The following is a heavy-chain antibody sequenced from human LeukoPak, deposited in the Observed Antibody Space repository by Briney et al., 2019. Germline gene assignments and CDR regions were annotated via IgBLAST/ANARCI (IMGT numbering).Heavy chain of an antibody. J-gene: IGHJ6*03. V-gene: IGHV3-48*01. D-gene: IGHD3-10*01. Sequence: GGSLRLSCAASGFTFSDYSMNWVRQAPGKGLEWVSYISSGSSTIYYADSVKGRFTISRDNARNSLHLLMNSLRVEDTAVYYCAREEAGSFRFRDYYYYMDVWGKGTTVTVSS. CDR1: GFTFSDYS. CDR2: ISSGSSTI. CDR3: AREEAGSFRFRDYYYYMDV.